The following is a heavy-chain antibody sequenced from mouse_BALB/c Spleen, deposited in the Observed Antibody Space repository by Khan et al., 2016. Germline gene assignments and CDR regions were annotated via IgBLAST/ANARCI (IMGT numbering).Heavy chain of an antibody. CDR3: ARRGSRFDY. J-gene: IGHJ2*01. D-gene: IGHD1-1*01. Sequence: EVQLQESGPGLVKPSQSLSLTCTVTGYSITSDYAWNWIRQFPGNKLEWMGYIRYSGSTSYNPSLKSRITITRDKSKNQLFLQLNSVTTEDTATYYCARRGSRFDYWCQGTTLTVSS. CDR2: IRYSGST. CDR1: GYSITSDYA. V-gene: IGHV3-2*02.